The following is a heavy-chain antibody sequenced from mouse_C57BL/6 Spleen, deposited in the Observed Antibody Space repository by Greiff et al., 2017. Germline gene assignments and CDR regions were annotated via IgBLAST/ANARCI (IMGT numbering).Heavy chain of an antibody. Sequence: QVQLKQPGAELVMPGASVKLSCKASGYTFTSYWMHWVKQRPGQGLEWIGEIDPSDSYTNYNQKFKGKSTLTVDKSSSTAYMQLSSLTSEDSAVYYCARGGGRGYWGQGTTLTVSS. V-gene: IGHV1-69*01. CDR1: GYTFTSYW. D-gene: IGHD1-1*01. CDR2: IDPSDSYT. J-gene: IGHJ2*01. CDR3: ARGGGRGY.